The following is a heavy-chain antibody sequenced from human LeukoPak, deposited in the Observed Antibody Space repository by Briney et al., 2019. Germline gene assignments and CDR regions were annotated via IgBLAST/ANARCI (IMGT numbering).Heavy chain of an antibody. CDR1: GGSFSGYY. D-gene: IGHD6-19*01. Sequence: SETLSLTCAVYGGSFSGYYWSWIRQPPGKGLEWIGEINHSGSTNYSPSLKSRVTISVDTSKNQFSLKLSSVTAADTAVYYCARGDVAVAEYFDYWGQGTLVTVSS. CDR3: ARGDVAVAEYFDY. CDR2: INHSGST. J-gene: IGHJ4*02. V-gene: IGHV4-34*01.